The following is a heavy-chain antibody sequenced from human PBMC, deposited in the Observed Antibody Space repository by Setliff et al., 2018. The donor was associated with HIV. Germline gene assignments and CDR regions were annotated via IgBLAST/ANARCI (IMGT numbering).Heavy chain of an antibody. CDR1: GDPISSYY. Sequence: SETLSLTCTVSGDPISSYYWNWIRQPPGKALEWIGYIYYGSTHYNPSFEGRVTISVDTSKNQFSLKLRSVTAADTAMYYCARRRCSAASCPDNSWNWLDPWGQGTLVTVYS. J-gene: IGHJ5*02. CDR3: ARRRCSAASCPDNSWNWLDP. D-gene: IGHD2-15*01. V-gene: IGHV4-59*08. CDR2: IYYGST.